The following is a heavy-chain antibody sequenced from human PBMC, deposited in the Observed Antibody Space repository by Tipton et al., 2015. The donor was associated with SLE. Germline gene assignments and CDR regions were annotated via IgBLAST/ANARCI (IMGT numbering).Heavy chain of an antibody. CDR3: AKEGSDWGYLDF. V-gene: IGHV3-30*18. CDR2: IWHDGRNQ. D-gene: IGHD3-16*01. CDR1: GFSFRNYG. Sequence: SLRLSCAASGFSFRNYGMHWVRQAPGKGLEWVAVIWHDGRNQFYADSVKGRFTISRDNSKNTLQLHMSSLRPEDTAVYFCAKEGSDWGYLDFWGQGALVIVSS. J-gene: IGHJ4*02.